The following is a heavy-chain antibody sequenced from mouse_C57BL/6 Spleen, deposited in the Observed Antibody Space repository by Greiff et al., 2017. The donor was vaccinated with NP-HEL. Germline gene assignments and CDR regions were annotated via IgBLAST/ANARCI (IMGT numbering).Heavy chain of an antibody. V-gene: IGHV1-4*01. Sequence: VKLMESGAELARPGASVKMSCKASGYTFTSYTMHWVKQRPGQGLEWIGYINPSSGYTKYNQKFKDKATLTADKSSSTAYMQLSSLTSEDSAVYYCARPVITTVVEDYFDYWGQGTTLTVSS. D-gene: IGHD1-1*01. J-gene: IGHJ2*01. CDR2: INPSSGYT. CDR3: ARPVITTVVEDYFDY. CDR1: GYTFTSYT.